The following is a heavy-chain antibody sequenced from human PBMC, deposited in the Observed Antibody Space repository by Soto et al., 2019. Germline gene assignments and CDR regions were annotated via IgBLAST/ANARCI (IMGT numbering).Heavy chain of an antibody. V-gene: IGHV4-34*01. Sequence: SETLSLTCTLYDGSFSEYYWGWIRQPPGKGLEWIGEISHSGSTNYTPSLKSRVTISVDTSKNQFSLKLTSVTAADTAIYYCARGLRASFGVRLSYYYYGMDVWGQGTTVTVSS. D-gene: IGHD3-10*01. CDR1: DGSFSEYY. CDR2: ISHSGST. J-gene: IGHJ6*02. CDR3: ARGLRASFGVRLSYYYYGMDV.